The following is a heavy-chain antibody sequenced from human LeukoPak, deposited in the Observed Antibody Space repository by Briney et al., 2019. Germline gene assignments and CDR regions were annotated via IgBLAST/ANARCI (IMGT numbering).Heavy chain of an antibody. CDR3: ARGVVAAIPWFDP. J-gene: IGHJ5*02. D-gene: IGHD6-6*01. Sequence: ASVKVSFKASGGTFSSYAISWVRQAPGQGLELMGGIIPIFGTANYAQKFQGRVTITTDESTSTAYMELSSLRPEDTAVYYCARGVVAAIPWFDPWGQGTLVTVSS. CDR2: IIPIFGTA. V-gene: IGHV1-69*05. CDR1: GGTFSSYA.